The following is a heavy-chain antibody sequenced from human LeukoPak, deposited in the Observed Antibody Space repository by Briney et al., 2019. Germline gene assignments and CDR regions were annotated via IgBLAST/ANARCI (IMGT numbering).Heavy chain of an antibody. CDR2: INHSGST. D-gene: IGHD3-22*01. CDR1: GGSFSGYY. CDR3: ARLLRGGRNTPMVTMIVVRAKSGAFDI. J-gene: IGHJ3*02. Sequence: SETLSLTRAVYGGSFSGYYWSWIRQPPGKGLEWIGEINHSGSTNYNPSLKSRVTISVDTSKNQFSLKLSSVTAADTAVYYCARLLRGGRNTPMVTMIVVRAKSGAFDIWGQGTMVTVSS. V-gene: IGHV4-34*01.